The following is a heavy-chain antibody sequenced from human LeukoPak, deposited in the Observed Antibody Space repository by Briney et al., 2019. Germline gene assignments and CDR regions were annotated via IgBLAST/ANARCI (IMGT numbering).Heavy chain of an antibody. CDR3: ARDHRYAFDN. Sequence: GGSLRLSCAASGFTFSDYSMNWVRQALGKGLEWISYVGISSGNTKYADSVKGRFTISGVSAKNSVFLQMNSLRVEDTAVYYCARDHRYAFDNWGQGTLVTVSS. CDR1: GFTFSDYS. CDR2: VGISSGNT. V-gene: IGHV3-48*04. J-gene: IGHJ4*02. D-gene: IGHD5-12*01.